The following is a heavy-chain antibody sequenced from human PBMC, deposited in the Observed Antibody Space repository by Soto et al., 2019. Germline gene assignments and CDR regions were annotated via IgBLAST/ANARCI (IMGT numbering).Heavy chain of an antibody. CDR2: ISSSSSYT. V-gene: IGHV3-11*06. D-gene: IGHD2-2*02. J-gene: IGHJ5*02. CDR3: ARSIVVVPAAIAWFDP. Sequence: GGSLRLSCAASGFTFSDYYMSWIRQAPGKGLEWVSYISSSSSYTNYADSVKGRFTISRDNAKNSLYLQMNSLRAEDTAVYYCARSIVVVPAAIAWFDPWGQGTLVTVSS. CDR1: GFTFSDYY.